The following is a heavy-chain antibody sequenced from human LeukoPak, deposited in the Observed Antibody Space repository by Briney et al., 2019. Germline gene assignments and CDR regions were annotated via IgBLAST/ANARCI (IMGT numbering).Heavy chain of an antibody. CDR2: IYSGGST. Sequence: PGGSLRLSCAASGPTVSSNYMSWVRQAPGKGLEWVAIIYSGGSTYYADSVKGRFTISRDNSKNTLYLQMNSLRADDTATYYCARDRGGIAAAGDYWGQGTLVTVSS. CDR1: GPTVSSNY. V-gene: IGHV3-66*01. J-gene: IGHJ4*02. CDR3: ARDRGGIAAAGDY. D-gene: IGHD6-13*01.